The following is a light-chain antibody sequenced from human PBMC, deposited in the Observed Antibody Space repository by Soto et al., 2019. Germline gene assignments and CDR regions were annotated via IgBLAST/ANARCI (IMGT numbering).Light chain of an antibody. CDR1: SSDIGGYNY. V-gene: IGLV2-14*01. J-gene: IGLJ1*01. Sequence: QSALTQPASVSGSPGQSITISCTGTSSDIGGYNYVSWYQQHPGKAPKLMIYGVTNRPSGVSNRFSGSKSGNTASLTISGLQAEDEADYYCSSHTSRATPYLFGNGTKVTV. CDR2: GVT. CDR3: SSHTSRATPYL.